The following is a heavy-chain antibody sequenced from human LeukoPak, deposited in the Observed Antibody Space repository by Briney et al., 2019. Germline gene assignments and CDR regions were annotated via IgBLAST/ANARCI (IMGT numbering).Heavy chain of an antibody. V-gene: IGHV3-11*01. Sequence: PGGSLRLSCAASGFAFTDYYMSWIRQAPGKGPEWLSYISSSPSSIYYADSVEGRFTISRDNAQNSLFLQMNSLRAEDTAVYYCARGGGDGYNYAFDYWGQGTLVTVSS. J-gene: IGHJ4*02. CDR3: ARGGGDGYNYAFDY. D-gene: IGHD5-24*01. CDR1: GFAFTDYY. CDR2: ISSSPSSI.